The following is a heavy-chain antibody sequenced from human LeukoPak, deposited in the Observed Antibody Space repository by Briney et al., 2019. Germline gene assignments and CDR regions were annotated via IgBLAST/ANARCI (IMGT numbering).Heavy chain of an antibody. D-gene: IGHD3-9*01. J-gene: IGHJ4*02. V-gene: IGHV3-23*01. CDR1: GFTFSSYA. CDR2: ISGSGGST. CDR3: AKATLRYFDWLCPSFDY. Sequence: PGGSLRLSCAASGFTFSSYATSWVRQAPGKGLEWVSAISGSGGSTYYADSVKGRFTISRDNSKNTLYLQMNSLRAEDTAVYYCAKATLRYFDWLCPSFDYWGQGTLVTVSS.